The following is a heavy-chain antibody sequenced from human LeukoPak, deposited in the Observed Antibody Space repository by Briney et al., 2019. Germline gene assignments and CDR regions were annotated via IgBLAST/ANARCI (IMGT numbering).Heavy chain of an antibody. CDR3: TTGPVAGTNY. Sequence: GGSLRLSCATSGFTFGSYAMTWVRQAPGKGLEWVGRIRTNTAGGTIEYAAPVKGRFTISRDDSADTLCLQMNSLTTEDTGIYYCTTGPVAGTNYWGQGTLVTVSS. CDR1: GFTFGSYA. D-gene: IGHD6-19*01. J-gene: IGHJ4*02. V-gene: IGHV3-15*01. CDR2: IRTNTAGGTI.